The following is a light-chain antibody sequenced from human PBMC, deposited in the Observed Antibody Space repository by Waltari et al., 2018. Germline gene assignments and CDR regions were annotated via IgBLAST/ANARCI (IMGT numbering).Light chain of an antibody. J-gene: IGKJ5*01. CDR2: AAS. V-gene: IGKV1-9*01. CDR3: QQLNSYPIT. CDR1: QGISSY. Sequence: DIQLTQSPSFLSASVGDRVTITCRASQGISSYLDWYQQKPGKAPKLLIYAASTLQSGFPSRFSGSGSGTEFTLTISSLQPEDFATYYCQQLNSYPITFGQGTRLEIK.